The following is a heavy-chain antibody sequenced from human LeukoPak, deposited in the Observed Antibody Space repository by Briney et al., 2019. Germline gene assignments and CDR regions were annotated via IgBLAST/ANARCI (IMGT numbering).Heavy chain of an antibody. CDR3: ARHKTKYDFWSGYPDY. CDR1: GGSVSSSSYY. Sequence: PSETLSLTCTVSGGSVSSSSYYWGWIRQPPGKGLEWIGSIYYSGSTYYNPSLKSRVTISVDTSKNQFSLKLSSVTAADTAVYYCARHKTKYDFWSGYPDYWGQGTLATVSS. V-gene: IGHV4-39*01. CDR2: IYYSGST. J-gene: IGHJ4*02. D-gene: IGHD3-3*01.